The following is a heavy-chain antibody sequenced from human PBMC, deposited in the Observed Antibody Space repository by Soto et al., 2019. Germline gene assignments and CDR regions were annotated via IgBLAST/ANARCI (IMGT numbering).Heavy chain of an antibody. Sequence: EVQLLESGGGFVQPGGSLRLSCAASGFTFTNYALSWVRQAPGKGLEWVSTIGGGSGSTSYADSVKGRFSISRENSKNTLYLQMSSLRAEDTALYYCVTRMYSTSWYYFVSWGQGTRVTVSS. CDR2: IGGGSGST. D-gene: IGHD6-13*01. J-gene: IGHJ4*02. CDR1: GFTFTNYA. CDR3: VTRMYSTSWYYFVS. V-gene: IGHV3-23*01.